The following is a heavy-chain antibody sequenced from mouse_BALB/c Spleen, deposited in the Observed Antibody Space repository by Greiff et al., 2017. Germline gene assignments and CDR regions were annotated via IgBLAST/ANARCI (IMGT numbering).Heavy chain of an antibody. J-gene: IGHJ2*01. CDR3: ARSHYGSSHDYFDY. Sequence: QVQLQQSGPQLVRPGASVKISCKASGYSFTSYWMHWVKQRPGQGLEWIGMIDPSDSETRLNQKFKDKATLTVDKSSSTAYMQLSSPTSEDSAVYYCARSHYGSSHDYFDYWGQGTTRTVSS. CDR1: GYSFTSYW. D-gene: IGHD1-1*01. V-gene: IGHV1S126*01. CDR2: IDPSDSET.